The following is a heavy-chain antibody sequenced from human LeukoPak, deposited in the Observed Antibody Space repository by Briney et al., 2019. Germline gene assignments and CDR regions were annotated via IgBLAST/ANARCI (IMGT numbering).Heavy chain of an antibody. CDR3: AKDQAPYT. CDR2: ISGGGGST. Sequence: PGGSLRLSCAASGFTFSSYAMNWVRQAPGKGLEWVSGISGGGGSTYYADSVKGRFTISTDNSKNTLYLQMNSLRAEDTAVYYCAKDQAPYTWGQGTLVTVSS. D-gene: IGHD3-16*01. V-gene: IGHV3-23*01. CDR1: GFTFSSYA. J-gene: IGHJ1*01.